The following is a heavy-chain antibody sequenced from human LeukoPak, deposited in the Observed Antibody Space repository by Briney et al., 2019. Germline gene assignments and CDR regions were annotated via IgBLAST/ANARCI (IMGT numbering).Heavy chain of an antibody. Sequence: GGSLRLSCAASGFTFDDYAMHWVRQAPGKGLEWVSVIYSGGSTYYADSVKGRFTISRDNSKNTLYLQMNSLRAEDTAVYYCARGHPYYYGSGSYYIDYWGQGTLVTVSS. J-gene: IGHJ4*02. D-gene: IGHD3-10*01. CDR1: GFTFDDYA. CDR2: IYSGGST. CDR3: ARGHPYYYGSGSYYIDY. V-gene: IGHV3-66*01.